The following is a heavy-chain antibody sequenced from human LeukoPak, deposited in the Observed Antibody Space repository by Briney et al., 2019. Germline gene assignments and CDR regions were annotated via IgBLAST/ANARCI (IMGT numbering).Heavy chain of an antibody. CDR2: INPNSGGT. CDR1: GYTFTGYY. CDR3: ARNDDGSGSYYTSHTFDY. D-gene: IGHD3-10*01. J-gene: IGHJ4*02. Sequence: GASVTVSCKASGYTFTGYYMHWVRQAPGQGLEWMGWINPNSGGTNYAQKFQGRVTMTRDTSISTAYMELSRLRSDDTAVYYCARNDDGSGSYYTSHTFDYWGQGTLVTVSS. V-gene: IGHV1-2*02.